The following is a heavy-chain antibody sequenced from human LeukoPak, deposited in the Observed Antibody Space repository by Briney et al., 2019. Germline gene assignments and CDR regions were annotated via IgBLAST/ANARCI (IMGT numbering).Heavy chain of an antibody. V-gene: IGHV1-2*02. D-gene: IGHD2-2*01. J-gene: IGHJ4*02. CDR3: ARDFWDIVVVPAAMRVYYFDY. CDR1: GYTFTGYY. Sequence: ASVKVSCKASGYTFTGYYMHWVRQAPGQGLEWMGWINPNSGGTNYAQKFQGRVTMTRDTSISTAYMELSRLRSDDTAVYYCARDFWDIVVVPAAMRVYYFDYWGQGTLVTVPP. CDR2: INPNSGGT.